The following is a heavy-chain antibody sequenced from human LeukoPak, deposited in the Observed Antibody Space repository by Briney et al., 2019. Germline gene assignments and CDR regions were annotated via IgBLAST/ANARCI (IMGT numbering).Heavy chain of an antibody. CDR3: ARWNLGSDY. CDR2: ISGSGGST. CDR1: GFTFSSYA. V-gene: IGHV3-23*01. J-gene: IGHJ4*02. D-gene: IGHD1-1*01. Sequence: GGSLRLSCAASGFTFSSYAMSWVRQAPGEGLEWVSAISGSGGSTYYADSGKGRFTISRDNAKNSLFLQMNSLRIEDTGVYYCARWNLGSDYWGQGTLVTVSS.